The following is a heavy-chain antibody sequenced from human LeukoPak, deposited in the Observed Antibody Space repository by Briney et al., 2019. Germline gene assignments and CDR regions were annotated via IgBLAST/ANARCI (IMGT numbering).Heavy chain of an antibody. Sequence: SETLSLTCTVSGGSISSGSYYWSWIRQPAGKGQEWIGRIYTSGSTNYNPSLKSRVTISVDTSKNQFSLKLSSVTAADTAVYYCAGDASWRRDGYNPWGQGTLVTVSS. V-gene: IGHV4-61*02. D-gene: IGHD5-24*01. J-gene: IGHJ4*02. CDR2: IYTSGST. CDR1: GGSISSGSYY. CDR3: AGDASWRRDGYNP.